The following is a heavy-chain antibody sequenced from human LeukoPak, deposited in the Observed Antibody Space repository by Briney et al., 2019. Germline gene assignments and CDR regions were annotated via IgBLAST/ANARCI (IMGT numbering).Heavy chain of an antibody. Sequence: GGSLRLSCAASGFTFSSYEMTWVRQAPGKGLEWVSCISSSGDTTYYAHSVKGPFTIPRDNAKNPLYLQMESLRAQATAVYYCARGLGYWKPSPLYGMDVWGQGTTVTVSS. CDR3: ARGLGYWKPSPLYGMDV. J-gene: IGHJ6*02. CDR1: GFTFSSYE. V-gene: IGHV3-48*03. CDR2: ISSSGDTT. D-gene: IGHD2-15*01.